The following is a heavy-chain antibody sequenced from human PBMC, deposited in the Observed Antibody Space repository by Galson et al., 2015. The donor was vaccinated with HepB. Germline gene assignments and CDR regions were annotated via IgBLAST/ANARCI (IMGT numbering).Heavy chain of an antibody. CDR1: GFTFSSYA. V-gene: IGHV3-23*01. Sequence: SLRLSCAASGFTFSSYAMSWVRQAPGKGLEWVSAISGSGGSTYYADSVKGRFTISRDNSKNTLYLQMNSLRAEDTAVYYCAKDLGPGDTAMVSRFDYWGQGTLVTVSS. J-gene: IGHJ4*02. D-gene: IGHD5-18*01. CDR2: ISGSGGST. CDR3: AKDLGPGDTAMVSRFDY.